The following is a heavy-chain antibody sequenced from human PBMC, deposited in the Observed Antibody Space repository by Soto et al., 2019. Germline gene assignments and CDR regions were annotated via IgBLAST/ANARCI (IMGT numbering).Heavy chain of an antibody. Sequence: GGSLRLSCTASGFTFGDYAMSWFRQAPGKGLEWVGFIRSKAYGGTTEYAASVKGRFTISRDDSKSIAYLQMNSLKTEDTAVYYCTRDWEGLRSHFDPWGQGTLITVSS. CDR3: TRDWEGLRSHFDP. D-gene: IGHD3-3*01. CDR1: GFTFGDYA. V-gene: IGHV3-49*03. J-gene: IGHJ5*02. CDR2: IRSKAYGGTT.